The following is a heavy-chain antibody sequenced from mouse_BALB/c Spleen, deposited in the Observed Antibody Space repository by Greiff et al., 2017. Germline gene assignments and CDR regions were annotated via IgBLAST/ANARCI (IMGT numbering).Heavy chain of an antibody. CDR3: ARGRYEDWFAY. Sequence: EVQLQQSGPELVKPGASVKISCKASGYTFTDYNMHWVKQSHGKSLEWIGYIYPYNGGTGYNQKFKSKATLTVDNSSSTAYMELRSLTSEDSAVYYCARGRYEDWFAYWGQGTLVTVSA. CDR2: IYPYNGGT. CDR1: GYTFTDYN. V-gene: IGHV1S29*02. J-gene: IGHJ3*01. D-gene: IGHD2-14*01.